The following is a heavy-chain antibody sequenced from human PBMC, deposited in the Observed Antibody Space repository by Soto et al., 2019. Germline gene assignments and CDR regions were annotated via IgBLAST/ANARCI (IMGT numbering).Heavy chain of an antibody. D-gene: IGHD2-8*01. CDR2: IYHSGST. Sequence: SETLSLTCAVSSGSISSSNWWSWVRQPPGKGLEWIGEIYHSGSTNYNPSLKSRVTISVDKSKNQFSLKLSSVTAADTAVYYCAKLWDGRGYCTNGVCYTRDYWGQGTLVTVSS. CDR3: AKLWDGRGYCTNGVCYTRDY. V-gene: IGHV4-4*02. J-gene: IGHJ4*02. CDR1: SGSISSSNW.